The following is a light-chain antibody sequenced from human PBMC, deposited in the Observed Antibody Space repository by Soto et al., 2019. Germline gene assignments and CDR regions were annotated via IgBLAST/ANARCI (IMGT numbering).Light chain of an antibody. V-gene: IGLV2-14*01. CDR1: SSDVGGYNY. J-gene: IGLJ1*01. Sequence: QSVLTQPASVSGSPGQSITISCTGTSSDVGGYNYVSWYQQHPGKAPKLMIYEVSNRPSGVSNRFSGSKSGNTASLTISRLQAEDEADYYCSSYTSSSTPYVFATGTKLTVL. CDR2: EVS. CDR3: SSYTSSSTPYV.